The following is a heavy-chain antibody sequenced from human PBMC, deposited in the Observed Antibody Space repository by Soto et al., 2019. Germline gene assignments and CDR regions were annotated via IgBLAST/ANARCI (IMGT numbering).Heavy chain of an antibody. V-gene: IGHV1-2*02. CDR1: GYTFTGYY. Sequence: ASVKVSCKASGYTFTGYYMHWVRQAPGQGLEWMGWINPNSGGTNYAQKFQGRVTMTRDTSISTAYMELNSLRAEDTAVYYCATLASVHPERYDYWGQGTLVTVSS. J-gene: IGHJ4*02. D-gene: IGHD1-1*01. CDR3: ATLASVHPERYDY. CDR2: INPNSGGT.